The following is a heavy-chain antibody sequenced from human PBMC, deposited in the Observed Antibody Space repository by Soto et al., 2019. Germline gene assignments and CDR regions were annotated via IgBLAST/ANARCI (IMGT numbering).Heavy chain of an antibody. J-gene: IGHJ4*02. CDR3: ARGGRSGSSGYYNPSFDY. CDR1: GFRFSDYG. V-gene: IGHV3-30*03. D-gene: IGHD3-22*01. Sequence: QVQLVQTGGGAVLPGRSLSLSCAAYGFRFSDYGMHWVRQAPGKGLEWVAVISFDGNNKYYADSVKGRFTISRDNSKNTLYLQMEGLRVEDTAVYYCARGGRSGSSGYYNPSFDYWGQGTLVSVSS. CDR2: ISFDGNNK.